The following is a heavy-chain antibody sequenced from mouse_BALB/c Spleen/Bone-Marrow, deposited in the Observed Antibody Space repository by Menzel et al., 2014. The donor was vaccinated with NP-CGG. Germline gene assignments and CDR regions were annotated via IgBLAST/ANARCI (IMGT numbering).Heavy chain of an antibody. CDR2: IRNKANGYTT. CDR1: GFTFTDYY. V-gene: IGHV7-3*02. D-gene: IGHD1-1*02. Sequence: EVQVVESGGGLVQPGGSLRLSCATSGFTFTDYYMYWVRQPPGKALEWLGFIRNKANGYTTEYSASVKGRFTISRDNSQSILYLQMNTLRAEDSATYYCARDKGGILFDYWGQGTTLTVSS. CDR3: ARDKGGILFDY. J-gene: IGHJ2*01.